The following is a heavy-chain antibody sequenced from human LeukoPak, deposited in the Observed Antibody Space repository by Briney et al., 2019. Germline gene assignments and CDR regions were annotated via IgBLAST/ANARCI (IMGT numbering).Heavy chain of an antibody. V-gene: IGHV3-33*06. D-gene: IGHD2-2*01. CDR1: GFTFSSYG. Sequence: GGSPRLSCAASGFTFSSYGMHWVRQAPGKGLEWVAVIWYDGSNKYYADSVKGRFTISRDNSKNTLYLQMNSLRAEDTAVYYCAKAMGYCSSTSCYKSLYYYYYMDVWGKGTTVTVSS. CDR3: AKAMGYCSSTSCYKSLYYYYYMDV. CDR2: IWYDGSNK. J-gene: IGHJ6*03.